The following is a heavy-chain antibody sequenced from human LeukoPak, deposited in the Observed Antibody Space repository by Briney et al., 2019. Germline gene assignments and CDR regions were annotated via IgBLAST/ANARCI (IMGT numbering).Heavy chain of an antibody. J-gene: IGHJ3*02. CDR3: ARPLGSKNAFDI. D-gene: IGHD1-1*01. CDR2: IYYSGST. CDR1: GGSISTHY. Sequence: SETPFPPRTVSGGSISTHYLAWVPESPGEGLEWIGNIYYSGSTNYNPSLKSRVSISVDTSKNQFSLKLNSVTAADTAVYYCARPLGSKNAFDIWGQGTMVTVSS. V-gene: IGHV4-59*08.